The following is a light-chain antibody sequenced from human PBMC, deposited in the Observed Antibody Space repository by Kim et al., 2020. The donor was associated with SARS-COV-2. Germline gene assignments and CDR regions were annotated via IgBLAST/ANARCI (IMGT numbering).Light chain of an antibody. V-gene: IGKV1-5*03. J-gene: IGKJ1*01. CDR1: QRVVRW. CDR2: EAS. CDR3: QQYISYPWT. Sequence: ASVGDTVTITCRASQRVVRWLAWYQQKPGKAPNLLIYEASNLQIGAPSRFSGRGSVSEFTLTISNLQPEDFATYYCQQYISYPWTFGQGTKVDIK.